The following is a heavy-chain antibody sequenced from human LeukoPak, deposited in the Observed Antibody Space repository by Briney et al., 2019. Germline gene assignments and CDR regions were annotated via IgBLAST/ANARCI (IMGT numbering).Heavy chain of an antibody. CDR3: ARHGLYCSSTSCYLFDY. J-gene: IGHJ4*02. V-gene: IGHV5-51*01. Sequence: GESLQISCQGSGYSFTNYWIAWVRQMPGKGLEWVGIIYPGDSDTRYSPSFQGQVTISADKSISTAYLQWSSLKASDTAMYYCARHGLYCSSTSCYLFDYWGQGTLVTVSS. CDR2: IYPGDSDT. CDR1: GYSFTNYW. D-gene: IGHD2-2*01.